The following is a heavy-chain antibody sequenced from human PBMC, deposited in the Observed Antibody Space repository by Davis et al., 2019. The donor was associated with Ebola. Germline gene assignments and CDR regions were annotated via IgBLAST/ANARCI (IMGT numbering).Heavy chain of an antibody. Sequence: GESLKISCQGSGYRFTNYWISWVRQMPGKGMEWMGRIDPIDSYINQSPSFQGRVTVSVDKSINTAYLQWSSLRASDTAMYFCARREEIAMFRRGVFDIWGQGTMVTVSS. J-gene: IGHJ3*02. CDR3: ARREEIAMFRRGVFDI. CDR1: GYRFTNYW. D-gene: IGHD2-21*01. CDR2: IDPIDSYI. V-gene: IGHV5-10-1*01.